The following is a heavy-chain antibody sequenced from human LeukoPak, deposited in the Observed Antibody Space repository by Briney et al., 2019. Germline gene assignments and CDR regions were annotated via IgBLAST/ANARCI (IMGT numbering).Heavy chain of an antibody. Sequence: GASVKVSCKASGYTFIAYYMHWVRQAPGQGLEWMGWINPNSGGTNYAQKFQGRVTMTRDTSISTAYMELSRLRSDDTAVYYCANRWHDYSSPFDYWGQGTLVIVSS. CDR1: GYTFIAYY. CDR2: INPNSGGT. V-gene: IGHV1-2*02. CDR3: ANRWHDYSSPFDY. J-gene: IGHJ4*02. D-gene: IGHD4-11*01.